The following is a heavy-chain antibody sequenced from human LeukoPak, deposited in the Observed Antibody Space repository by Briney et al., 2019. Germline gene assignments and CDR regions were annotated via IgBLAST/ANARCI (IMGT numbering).Heavy chain of an antibody. J-gene: IGHJ4*02. V-gene: IGHV3-23*01. CDR2: ISGSGGST. CDR3: AKAGRGYYFDY. Sequence: GGSLRLTCAASGFTFSSYGMSWVRQAPGKGLEWVSAISGSGGSTYYADSVKGRFTISRDNSKNTLYLQMNSLRAEDTAVYYCAKAGRGYYFDYWGQGTMVTVSS. CDR1: GFTFSSYG.